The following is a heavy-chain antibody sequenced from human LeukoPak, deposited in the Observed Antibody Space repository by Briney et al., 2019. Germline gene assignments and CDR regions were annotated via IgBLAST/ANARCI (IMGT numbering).Heavy chain of an antibody. D-gene: IGHD3-22*01. CDR1: GYTFTNYG. CDR3: ARDRGSLEVGDSRTSDY. V-gene: IGHV1-18*01. Sequence: ASAKVSCKASGYTFTNYGISWVRQAPGQGLEWMGWISAYNGDTNSAQKLQGRVTMTTDTSTSTAYMELGSLRFDDTAMYYCARDRGSLEVGDSRTSDYWGQGTLVTVSS. CDR2: ISAYNGDT. J-gene: IGHJ4*02.